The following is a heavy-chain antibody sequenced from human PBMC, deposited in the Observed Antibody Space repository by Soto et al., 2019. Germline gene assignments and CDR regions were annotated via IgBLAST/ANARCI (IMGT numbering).Heavy chain of an antibody. V-gene: IGHV4-4*02. CDR2: VYRTGST. D-gene: IGHD6-13*01. J-gene: IGHJ4*02. CDR1: GGSISTSNW. CDR3: ASSHAGAHITAAVH. Sequence: PSETLPLTCAFSGGSISTSNWLIWVRQPPGKGLEWIGEVYRTGSTNYNPSLESRVIVSVDKSKNQFSLKLSSVTAADTAVYYCASSHAGAHITAAVHWGQGTLVTVS.